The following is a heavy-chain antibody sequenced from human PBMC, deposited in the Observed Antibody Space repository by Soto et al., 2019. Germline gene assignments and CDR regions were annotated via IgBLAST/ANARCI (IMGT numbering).Heavy chain of an antibody. J-gene: IGHJ4*02. Sequence: GTLALTCAAYGGSFSGYYWSWIRQPPGKGLEWIGEINHSGSTNYNPSLKSRVTISVDTSKNQFSLKLSSVTAADTAVYYCARGWCSSTSCYTPYYFDYWGQGTLVSVSS. D-gene: IGHD2-2*02. CDR3: ARGWCSSTSCYTPYYFDY. CDR2: INHSGST. V-gene: IGHV4-34*01. CDR1: GGSFSGYY.